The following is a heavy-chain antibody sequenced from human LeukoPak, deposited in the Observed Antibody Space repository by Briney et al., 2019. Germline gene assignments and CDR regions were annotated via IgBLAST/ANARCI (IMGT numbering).Heavy chain of an antibody. CDR3: TTVSFPFMVQGVMDAFDI. V-gene: IGHV3-15*01. CDR2: VKSKIDGETT. J-gene: IGHJ3*02. Sequence: TGGSLRLSCAASGXSFSNAWMNWVRQAPGKGLEWAGRVKSKIDGETTDYAAPVRGRFTISRDDSKNALYLQMNNLKAEDTAVYYCTTVSFPFMVQGVMDAFDIWGQGTMVTVSS. D-gene: IGHD3-10*01. CDR1: GXSFSNAW.